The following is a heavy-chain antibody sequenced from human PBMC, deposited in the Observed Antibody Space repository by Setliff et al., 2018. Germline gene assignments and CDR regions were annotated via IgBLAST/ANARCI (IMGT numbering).Heavy chain of an antibody. CDR2: VYYSGSS. CDR1: GGSISNSYYY. V-gene: IGHV4-39*07. D-gene: IGHD3-3*01. J-gene: IGHJ6*03. CDR3: ARGVTGYNVWSGDRYYMDV. Sequence: PSETLSLTCSVSGGSISNSYYYWDWIRQPPGKGLAWIGRVYYSGSSNYHPSLKSRVTISVDTSKNQFSMKLSSVTAADTAVYSCARGVTGYNVWSGDRYYMDVWGKGTTVTVSS.